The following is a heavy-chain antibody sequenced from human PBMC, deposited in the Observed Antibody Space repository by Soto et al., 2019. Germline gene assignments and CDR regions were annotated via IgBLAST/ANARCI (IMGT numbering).Heavy chain of an antibody. CDR2: IYHSGST. J-gene: IGHJ3*02. Sequence: QVQLQESGPGLVKPSGTLSRTCAVSSGSISSSNWWSWVRQTPGKGLEWIGEIYHSGSTNYNPSLKSRVTISVDKSKKQFSLKLCSVTAADTAVYYCASAYGYGLDAFDIWGQGTMVTVSS. V-gene: IGHV4-4*02. CDR1: SGSISSSNW. D-gene: IGHD5-18*01. CDR3: ASAYGYGLDAFDI.